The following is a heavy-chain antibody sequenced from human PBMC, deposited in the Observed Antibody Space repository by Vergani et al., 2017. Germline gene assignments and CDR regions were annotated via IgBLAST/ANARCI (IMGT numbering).Heavy chain of an antibody. D-gene: IGHD5-12*01. Sequence: EVQLVESGGGLVQPGGSLRLSCSASGFTFSSYAMHWVRQAPGKGLEWVSLISGDGGSTYYADSVKGRFTISRDNSKNSLYLQMNSLRTEDTALYYCAKDLATISLFDYWGQGTLVTVSS. CDR3: AKDLATISLFDY. CDR2: ISGDGGST. CDR1: GFTFSSYA. J-gene: IGHJ4*02. V-gene: IGHV3-43*02.